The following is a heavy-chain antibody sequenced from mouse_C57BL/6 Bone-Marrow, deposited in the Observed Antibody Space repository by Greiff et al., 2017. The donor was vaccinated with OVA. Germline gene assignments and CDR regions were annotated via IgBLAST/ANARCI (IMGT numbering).Heavy chain of an antibody. Sequence: EVKVVESGAELVKPGASVKLSCTASGFNIKDYYMHWVKQRTEQGLEWIGRIDPEDGETKYAPKFQGKATITADTSSNTAYLQLSSLTSEDTAVYYCARTLMVTGGDYAMDYWGQGTSVTVSS. J-gene: IGHJ4*01. CDR2: IDPEDGET. CDR1: GFNIKDYY. D-gene: IGHD2-2*01. CDR3: ARTLMVTGGDYAMDY. V-gene: IGHV14-2*01.